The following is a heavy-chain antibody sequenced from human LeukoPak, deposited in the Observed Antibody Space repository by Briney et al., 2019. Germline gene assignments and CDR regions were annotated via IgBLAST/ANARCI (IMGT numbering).Heavy chain of an antibody. V-gene: IGHV4-59*01. CDR2: ISYSGTT. Sequence: PSETLSLTCTVSGGSISSFYWSWIRQPPGKGLEYIGYISYSGTTSYNPSLKSRVTISVDTSKNHFSLKLTSVTAADTAVYYCARGVYDSSEHWGQGTLVTVSS. CDR1: GGSISSFY. J-gene: IGHJ4*02. CDR3: ARGVYDSSEH. D-gene: IGHD3-22*01.